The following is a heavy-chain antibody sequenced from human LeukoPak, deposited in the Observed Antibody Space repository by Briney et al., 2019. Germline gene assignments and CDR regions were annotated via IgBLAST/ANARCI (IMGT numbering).Heavy chain of an antibody. V-gene: IGHV4-30-2*01. J-gene: IGHJ4*02. D-gene: IGHD6-13*01. CDR3: ARGDVSGKIAAATLPFDY. CDR1: GGPISSGGYY. CDR2: IYHSGST. Sequence: PSQTLSLTCTVSGGPISSGGYYWSWIRQPPGKGLGWIGYIYHSGSTYYNPSLKSRVTISVDRSKNQFSLKLSSVTAADTAVYYCARGDVSGKIAAATLPFDYWGQGTLVTVSS.